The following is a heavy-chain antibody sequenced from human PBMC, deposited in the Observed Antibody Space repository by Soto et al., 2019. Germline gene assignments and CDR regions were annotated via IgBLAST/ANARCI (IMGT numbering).Heavy chain of an antibody. V-gene: IGHV4-34*01. Sequence: QVQLQQWGAGLLKPSETLSLTCAVYGGSFSGYYWSWIRQPPGKGLEWIGEINHSGSTNYNPSLKSRVTISVDTSKNQFPLKLSSVTAADTAVYYCAILGSNYYYGMDVWGQGTTVTVSS. D-gene: IGHD6-13*01. J-gene: IGHJ6*02. CDR1: GGSFSGYY. CDR2: INHSGST. CDR3: AILGSNYYYGMDV.